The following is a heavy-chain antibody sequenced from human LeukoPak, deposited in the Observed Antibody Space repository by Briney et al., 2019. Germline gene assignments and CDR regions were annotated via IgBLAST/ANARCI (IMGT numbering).Heavy chain of an antibody. CDR3: AKDIQVYDSSGCFDY. CDR1: GFTFDDYA. Sequence: GGSLRLSCAASGFTFDDYAMHWVRQAPGKGLERVSLISFDGGSTYYSDSLKGRFTISRDNSKNSLYLQMNSMRAEDTALYYCAKDIQVYDSSGCFDYWGQGTLVTVSS. J-gene: IGHJ4*02. D-gene: IGHD3-22*01. V-gene: IGHV3-43D*03. CDR2: ISFDGGST.